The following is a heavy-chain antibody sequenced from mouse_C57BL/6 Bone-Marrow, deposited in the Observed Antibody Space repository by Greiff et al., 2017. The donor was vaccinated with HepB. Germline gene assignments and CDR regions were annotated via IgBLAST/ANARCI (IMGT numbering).Heavy chain of an antibody. CDR2: INPSNGGT. J-gene: IGHJ1*03. Sequence: QVQLQQPGTELVKPGASVKLSCKASGYTFTSYWMHWVKQRPGQGLEWIGNINPSNGGTNYNEKFKSKATLTVDKSSSTAYMQLSSLTSEDSAVYYCASLGGDYGSSLWYFDVWGTGTTVTVSS. V-gene: IGHV1-53*01. D-gene: IGHD1-1*01. CDR3: ASLGGDYGSSLWYFDV. CDR1: GYTFTSYW.